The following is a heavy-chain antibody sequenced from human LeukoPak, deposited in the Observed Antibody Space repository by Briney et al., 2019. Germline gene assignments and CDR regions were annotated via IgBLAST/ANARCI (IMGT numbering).Heavy chain of an antibody. V-gene: IGHV4-39*01. J-gene: IGHJ4*02. CDR3: ARPGGYCTNGVCNDDY. CDR1: GGSISSSSYY. D-gene: IGHD2-8*01. Sequence: TPSETLSLTGTVSGGSISSSSYYWGWIRQPPGKGLEWIGSIYYSGSTYYNPSLKSRVTISVDTSKNQFSLKLSSVTAADTAVYYCARPGGYCTNGVCNDDYWGQGTLVTVSS. CDR2: IYYSGST.